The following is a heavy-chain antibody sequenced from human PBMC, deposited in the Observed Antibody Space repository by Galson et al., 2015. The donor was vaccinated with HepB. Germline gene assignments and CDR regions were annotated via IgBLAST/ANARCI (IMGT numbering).Heavy chain of an antibody. CDR1: GYTFTSYY. D-gene: IGHD3-10*01. J-gene: IGHJ6*02. V-gene: IGHV1-46*01. CDR2: INPSGGST. Sequence: SVKVSCKASGYTFTSYYMHWVRQAPGQGLEWMGIINPSGGSTSYAQKFQGRVTMTRDTSTSTVYMELSSLRAEDTAVYYCAKDIGQSRYRILLWFGYENYYYYGMDVWGQGTTVTVSS. CDR3: AKDIGQSRYRILLWFGYENYYYYGMDV.